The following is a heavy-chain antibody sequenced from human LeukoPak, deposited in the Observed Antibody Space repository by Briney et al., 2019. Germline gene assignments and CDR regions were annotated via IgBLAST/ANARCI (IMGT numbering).Heavy chain of an antibody. V-gene: IGHV3-30-3*01. CDR1: GFTFSSYA. CDR3: ARVEWELLYYFGY. Sequence: GGSLRLSCAASGFTFSSYAMHWLRQAPGKGLEWVAVISYDGSNKYYADSVKGRFTISKDNSKNTLYLQMNSLRAEDAGVYYCARVEWELLYYFGYWGQGTLVTVSS. CDR2: ISYDGSNK. D-gene: IGHD1-26*01. J-gene: IGHJ4*02.